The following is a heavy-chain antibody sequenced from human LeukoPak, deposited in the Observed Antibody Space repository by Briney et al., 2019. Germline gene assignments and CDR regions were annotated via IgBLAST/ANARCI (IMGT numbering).Heavy chain of an antibody. D-gene: IGHD4-17*01. CDR2: IYYSGST. CDR3: ARNYGDYGAEHWFDP. CDR1: GGSISSGDYY. V-gene: IGHV4-30-4*08. Sequence: KTSQTLSLTCTVSGGSISSGDYYWSWIRQPPGKGLEWIGYIYYSGSTYCNPSLKSRVTISVDTSKNQFSLKLSSVTAADTAVYYCARNYGDYGAEHWFDPWGQGTLVTVSS. J-gene: IGHJ5*02.